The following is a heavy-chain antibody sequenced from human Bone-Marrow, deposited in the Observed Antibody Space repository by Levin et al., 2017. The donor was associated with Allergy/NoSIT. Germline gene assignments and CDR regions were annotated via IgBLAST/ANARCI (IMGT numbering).Heavy chain of an antibody. D-gene: IGHD5-12*01. CDR1: GASVSSSNSH. CDR3: ARGHGGYRFDP. CDR2: RYDSGIT. J-gene: IGHJ5*02. V-gene: IGHV4-31*03. Sequence: SETLSLTCTVSGASVSSSNSHWTWIRQLPGKGLEYIGYRYDSGITYSNPSLKSRVIISVDTSKNQVSLILTSATAADTAVYYCARGHGGYRFDPWGQGTLVIVSS.